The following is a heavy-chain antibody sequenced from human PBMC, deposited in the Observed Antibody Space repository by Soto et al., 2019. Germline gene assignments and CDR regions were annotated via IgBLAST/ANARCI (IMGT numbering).Heavy chain of an antibody. V-gene: IGHV1-24*01. CDR2: FDPEDGET. D-gene: IGHD3-22*01. CDR1: GYTFANYG. Sequence: ASVKVSCKASGYTFANYGIRWVRQAPGKGLEWMGGFDPEDGETIYAQKFQGRVTMTEDTSTDTAHMELSSLRSEDTAVYYCATLYITMIVLWGQGTLVTVSS. J-gene: IGHJ4*02. CDR3: ATLYITMIVL.